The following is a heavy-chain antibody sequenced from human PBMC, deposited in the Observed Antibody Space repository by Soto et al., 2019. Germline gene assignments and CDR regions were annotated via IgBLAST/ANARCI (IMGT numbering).Heavy chain of an antibody. CDR2: IYYSGST. CDR3: ARHRAMVRGIISYYYYYMDV. Sequence: SETLSLTCTVSGGSISSSSYYWGWIRQPPGKGLEWIGSIYYSGSTYYNPSLKSRVTISVDTSKNQFSLKLSSVTAADTAVYYCARHRAMVRGIISYYYYYMDVWGKGTTVTGSS. V-gene: IGHV4-39*01. J-gene: IGHJ6*03. D-gene: IGHD3-10*01. CDR1: GGSISSSSYY.